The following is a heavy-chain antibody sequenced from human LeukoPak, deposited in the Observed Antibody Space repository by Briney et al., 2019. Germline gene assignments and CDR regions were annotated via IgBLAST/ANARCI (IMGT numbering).Heavy chain of an antibody. Sequence: GGSLRLSCAASGFTFSSYWMHWVRQAPGKGLVWVSRISTDGRSTTYADSVKGRFTISRDNAKNTLYPQMNSLRAGDTAVYYCARDQGDEYYFDYWGQGTLVTVSS. CDR2: ISTDGRST. CDR3: ARDQGDEYYFDY. J-gene: IGHJ4*02. CDR1: GFTFSSYW. V-gene: IGHV3-74*01.